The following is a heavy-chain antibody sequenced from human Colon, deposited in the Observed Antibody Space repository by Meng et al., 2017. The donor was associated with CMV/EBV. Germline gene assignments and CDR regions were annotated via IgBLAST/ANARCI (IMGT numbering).Heavy chain of an antibody. V-gene: IGHV3-21*01. CDR2: ISSDTTYI. CDR3: TREIPRYCSSTICYSPFYY. CDR1: GFTVSSNY. J-gene: IGHJ4*02. D-gene: IGHD2-2*02. Sequence: GESLKISCAASGFTVSSNYMNWVRQAPGKGLEWVSSISSDTTYIYYADSVKGRFTISRDSAKNSLYLHMNSLRAEDTAVYYCTREIPRYCSSTICYSPFYYWGQGTLVTVSS.